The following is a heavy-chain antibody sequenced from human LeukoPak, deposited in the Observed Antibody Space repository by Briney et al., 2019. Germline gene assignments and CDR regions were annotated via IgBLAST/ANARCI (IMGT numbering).Heavy chain of an antibody. CDR1: GFTFTDYY. J-gene: IGHJ4*02. D-gene: IGHD2-2*01. CDR2: ITNSGTTI. Sequence: GGSLRLSCAASGFTFTDYYMSWIRQAPGKGLEWVSYITNSGTTIYYADSVKGRFTISRDNAKNSLYLQMNSLRAEDTAVYYCAKLGYCSSTSCPYFDYWGPGTLVTVSS. V-gene: IGHV3-11*01. CDR3: AKLGYCSSTSCPYFDY.